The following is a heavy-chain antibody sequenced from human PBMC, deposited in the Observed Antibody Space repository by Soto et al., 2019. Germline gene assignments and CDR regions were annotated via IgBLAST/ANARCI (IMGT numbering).Heavy chain of an antibody. CDR3: AKDSPVGVPLMRDLHD. Sequence: EVQLLESGGGLVQPGGSLRLSCAASGFTFSSYGMSWVRQAPGKGLEWVSVISGSGGSTYYADSVKGRFTLSRDNSKNKVYLQMNILRAEDTAVYYCAKDSPVGVPLMRDLHDWGQGTLVTVSS. J-gene: IGHJ1*01. CDR2: ISGSGGST. CDR1: GFTFSSYG. V-gene: IGHV3-23*01. D-gene: IGHD2-8*01.